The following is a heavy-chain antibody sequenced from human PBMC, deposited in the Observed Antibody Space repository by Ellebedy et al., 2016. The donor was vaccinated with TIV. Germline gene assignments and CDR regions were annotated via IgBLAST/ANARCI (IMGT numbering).Heavy chain of an antibody. CDR3: ARVVTTVTDY. V-gene: IGHV7-4-1*02. Sequence: RQAPGQGLECMGWINTNTGNPTYAQGFTGRFVFSLDTSVNTAYLQISSLKAEDTAVYYCARVVTTVTDYWGQGTLVTVSS. CDR2: INTNTGNP. J-gene: IGHJ4*02. D-gene: IGHD4-17*01.